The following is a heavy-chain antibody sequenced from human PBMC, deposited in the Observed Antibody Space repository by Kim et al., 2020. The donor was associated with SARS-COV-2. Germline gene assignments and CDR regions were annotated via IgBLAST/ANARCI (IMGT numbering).Heavy chain of an antibody. CDR1: GFTFSSYA. Sequence: GGSLRLSCAASGFTFSSYAMSWVRQAPGKGLEWVSAISGSGGSTYYADSVKGRFTISRDNSKNTLYLQMNSLRAEDTAVYYCAKDGWHGGVATISGNFDYWGQGTLVTVSS. V-gene: IGHV3-23*01. J-gene: IGHJ4*02. D-gene: IGHD5-12*01. CDR3: AKDGWHGGVATISGNFDY. CDR2: ISGSGGST.